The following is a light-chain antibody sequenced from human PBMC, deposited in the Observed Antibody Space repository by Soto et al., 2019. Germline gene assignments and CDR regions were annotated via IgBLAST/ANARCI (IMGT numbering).Light chain of an antibody. CDR3: CSSEPESTCV. CDR2: KGT. CDR1: SDDVGAYNS. V-gene: IGLV2-23*01. J-gene: IGLJ1*01. Sequence: QSVLTQPASVSGSPGQSITISCTGTSDDVGAYNSVSWYQQLPHKAPQVILYKGTQRPSGVSSRFSGSTSGNAASLTISGLQADDEADYFCCSSEPESTCVSGTGTKVTVL.